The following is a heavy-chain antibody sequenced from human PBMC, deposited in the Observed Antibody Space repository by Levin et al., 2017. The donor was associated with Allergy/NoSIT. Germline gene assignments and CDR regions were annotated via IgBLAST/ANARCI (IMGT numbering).Heavy chain of an antibody. CDR1: GYTFTSYA. D-gene: IGHD6-19*01. CDR3: ARDLVFILGSGWTSSSDNWFDP. J-gene: IGHJ5*02. CDR2: INTNTGNP. V-gene: IGHV7-4-1*02. Sequence: ASVKVSCKASGYTFTSYAMNWVRQAPGQGLEWMGWINTNTGNPTYAQGFTGRFVFSLDTSVSTAYLQISSLKAEDTAVYYCARDLVFILGSGWTSSSDNWFDPWGQGTLVTVSS.